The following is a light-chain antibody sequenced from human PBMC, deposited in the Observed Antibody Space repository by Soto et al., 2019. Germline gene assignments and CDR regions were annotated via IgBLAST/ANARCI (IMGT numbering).Light chain of an antibody. CDR2: GAS. CDR3: QQYGGSALFT. V-gene: IGKV3-20*01. J-gene: IGKJ3*01. CDR1: QSVSSNY. Sequence: EFVLTQSPGTLSLSPGERATLSCRAGQSVSSNYLAWYQQKPGQAPRLLIYGASSRATGIPDRFSGSGSGTDSPLTISRLEPEDFAVYYCQQYGGSALFTFGPGTKVD.